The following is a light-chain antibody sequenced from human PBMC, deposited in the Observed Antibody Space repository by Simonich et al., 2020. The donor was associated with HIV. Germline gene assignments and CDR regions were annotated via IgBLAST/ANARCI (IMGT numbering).Light chain of an antibody. CDR2: SAS. V-gene: IGKV1-12*01. J-gene: IGKJ3*01. CDR1: QGISSY. CDR3: QQANSFPFT. Sequence: DIPMTQSPSSVSASVGDRVTITCRASQGISSYLAWYQQKPGKAPNLLIYSASTLQSGVPSRFSGSGSGTDFTLTISSLQPEDVATYHCQQANSFPFTFGPGTKVDIK.